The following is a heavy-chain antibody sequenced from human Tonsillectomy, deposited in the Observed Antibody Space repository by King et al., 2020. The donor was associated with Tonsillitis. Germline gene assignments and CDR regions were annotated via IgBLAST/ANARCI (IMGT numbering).Heavy chain of an antibody. Sequence: QLQLVQSGAEVKKPGASVKVSCKASGYTFTNYYMHWVRQAPGQGLEWMGMINPSGGSTSFAQKVQDSVTMSRDTSTSIVYLDMSSLRSEDTAVYYFARDRACSSISCFWGSWFHPWGQGTLVTVSS. CDR1: GYTFTNYY. CDR3: ARDRACSSISCFWGSWFHP. V-gene: IGHV1-46*03. D-gene: IGHD2-2*01. CDR2: INPSGGST. J-gene: IGHJ5*02.